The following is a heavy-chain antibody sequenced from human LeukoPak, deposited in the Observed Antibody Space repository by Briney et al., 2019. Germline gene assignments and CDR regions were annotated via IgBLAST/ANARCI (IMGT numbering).Heavy chain of an antibody. CDR3: AKDREQWLVGWFDP. CDR1: GFTFSSYA. V-gene: IGHV3-23*01. Sequence: GGSLRLSCAASGFTFSSYAMSWVRQAPGKGLEWVSTISGSSDNTYYADSVKGQFTVSRDNSKNTLYLQLNSLRAEDTAIYYCAKDREQWLVGWFDPWGQGTLVTVSS. D-gene: IGHD6-19*01. J-gene: IGHJ5*02. CDR2: ISGSSDNT.